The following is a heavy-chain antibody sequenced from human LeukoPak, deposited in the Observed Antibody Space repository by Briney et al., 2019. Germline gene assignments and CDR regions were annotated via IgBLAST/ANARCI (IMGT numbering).Heavy chain of an antibody. CDR3: ARGVLGYSYGFDY. CDR2: IFSGGTT. V-gene: IGHV3-53*04. CDR1: GFTVSSNY. D-gene: IGHD5-18*01. Sequence: GGSLRLSSAASGFTVSSNYMSWVRQAPGKGLEWVSVIFSGGTTYYADSVKGRFTISRHKSENTLYLQMNSLRGEDTAVYYCARGVLGYSYGFDYWGQGTLVTVSS. J-gene: IGHJ4*02.